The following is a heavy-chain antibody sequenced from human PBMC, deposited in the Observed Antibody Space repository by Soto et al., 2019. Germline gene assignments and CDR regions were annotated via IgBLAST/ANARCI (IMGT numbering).Heavy chain of an antibody. CDR3: ARQSGRDGYSYYYYGMDV. V-gene: IGHV3-30-3*01. J-gene: IGHJ6*02. D-gene: IGHD2-15*01. CDR2: ISYDGSNK. Sequence: GGSLRFSCAASGFTFSSYAMHWVRQAPGKGLEWVAVISYDGSNKYYADSAKGRFTISRDNSKNTLYLQMNSLRAEDTAVYYCARQSGRDGYSYYYYGMDVWGQGTKVTVSS. CDR1: GFTFSSYA.